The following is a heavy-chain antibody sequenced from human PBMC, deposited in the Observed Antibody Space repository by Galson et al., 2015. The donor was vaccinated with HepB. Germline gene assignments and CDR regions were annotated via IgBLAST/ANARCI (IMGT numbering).Heavy chain of an antibody. D-gene: IGHD1-26*01. CDR3: ARKFLSGSYYFDY. CDR1: GFTVSSNY. V-gene: IGHV3-53*01. Sequence: SLRLSCAASGFTVSSNYMSWVRQAPGKGLEWVSVIYSGGSTYYADSVKGRFTISRDNSKNTLYLQMNSLRAEDTAVYYCARKFLSGSYYFDYWGQGTLVTVSS. J-gene: IGHJ4*02. CDR2: IYSGGST.